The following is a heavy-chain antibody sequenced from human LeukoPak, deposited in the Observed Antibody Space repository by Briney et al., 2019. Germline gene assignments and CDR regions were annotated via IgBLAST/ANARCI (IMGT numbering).Heavy chain of an antibody. V-gene: IGHV1-2*02. Sequence: ASVKVSCKASGGTFSSYAISWVRQAPGQGLEWMGWINPNSGGTNYAQKFQGRVTMTRDTSISTAYMELSRLRSDDTAVYYCARDLRDYRDYERYLDLWGRGTLVTVSS. D-gene: IGHD4-17*01. CDR1: GGTFSSYA. CDR3: ARDLRDYRDYERYLDL. J-gene: IGHJ2*01. CDR2: INPNSGGT.